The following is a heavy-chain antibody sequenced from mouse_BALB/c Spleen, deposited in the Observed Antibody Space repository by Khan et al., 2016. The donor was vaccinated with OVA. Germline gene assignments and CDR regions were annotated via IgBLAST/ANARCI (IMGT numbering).Heavy chain of an antibody. J-gene: IGHJ2*01. Sequence: EVELVESGGGLVRPGGSLKLSCAASGFSFSSYSMSWVRQTPEKRLEWVATISSGGTYTNYPDSVKGRFTISRDNAKNTLYLQMSSLKSEDTAIYYCPRDRGCYGHNCYFDYWGQGTTLTVSS. CDR2: ISSGGTYT. V-gene: IGHV5-6-4*01. CDR1: GFSFSSYS. D-gene: IGHD1-1*01. CDR3: PRDRGCYGHNCYFDY.